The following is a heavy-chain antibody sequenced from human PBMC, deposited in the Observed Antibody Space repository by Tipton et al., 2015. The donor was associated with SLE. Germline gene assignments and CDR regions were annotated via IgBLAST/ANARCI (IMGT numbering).Heavy chain of an antibody. CDR1: GGSISSYY. J-gene: IGHJ6*02. V-gene: IGHV4-59*12. Sequence: TLSLTCTVSGGSISSYYWSWIRQPPGKGLEWIGYIYYSGSTNYNPSPKSRVTISVDTSKSQFSLHLSSVTAADTAVYYCARETTGDPCYYSGMDVWGQGTTVTVSS. D-gene: IGHD7-27*01. CDR2: IYYSGST. CDR3: ARETTGDPCYYSGMDV.